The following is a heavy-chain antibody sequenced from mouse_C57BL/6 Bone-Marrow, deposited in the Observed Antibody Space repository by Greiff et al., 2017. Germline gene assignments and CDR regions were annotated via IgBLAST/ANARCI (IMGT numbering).Heavy chain of an antibody. J-gene: IGHJ3*01. Sequence: EVKVVESGGGLVQPKGSLKLSCAASGFSFNTYAMNWVRQAPGKGLEWVARIRSKSNNYATYYADSVKDRFTISRDDSESMLYLQMNNLKTEDTAVYYCGSPDYYGSSYGFAYWGQGTLVTVSA. CDR2: IRSKSNNYAT. V-gene: IGHV10-1*01. CDR3: GSPDYYGSSYGFAY. CDR1: GFSFNTYA. D-gene: IGHD1-1*01.